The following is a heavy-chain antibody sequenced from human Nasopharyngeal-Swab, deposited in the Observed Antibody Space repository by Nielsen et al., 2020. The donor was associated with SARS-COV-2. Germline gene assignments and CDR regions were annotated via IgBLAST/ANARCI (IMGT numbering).Heavy chain of an antibody. CDR1: GFTVSSYG. V-gene: IGHV3-30*18. Sequence: GGSLRLSCAASGFTVSSYGMHWVRQAPGKGLEWVAVISYDGSNKYYADSVKGRFTISRDNSKNTLYLQMNSLRAEDTAAYYCAKDRITMIVVVPDYWGQGTLVTVSS. D-gene: IGHD3-22*01. J-gene: IGHJ4*02. CDR3: AKDRITMIVVVPDY. CDR2: ISYDGSNK.